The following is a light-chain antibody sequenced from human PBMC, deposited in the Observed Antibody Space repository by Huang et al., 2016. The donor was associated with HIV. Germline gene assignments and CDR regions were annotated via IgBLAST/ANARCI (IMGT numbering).Light chain of an antibody. CDR2: SAS. Sequence: IQMTQSPTSLSASVGDRVSIVCRASQSITTYLNWYQQKPGKAPKLLISSASTLHSSVPAWFSGSGSGTEFTLTIRGLQLDDFATYYCQHSYSALSSFGPGTRL. CDR3: QHSYSALSS. J-gene: IGKJ5*01. V-gene: IGKV1-39*01. CDR1: QSITTY.